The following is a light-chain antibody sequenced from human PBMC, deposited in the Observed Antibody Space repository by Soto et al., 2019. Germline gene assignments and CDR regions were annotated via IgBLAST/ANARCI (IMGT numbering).Light chain of an antibody. CDR3: QQSYSTPHT. V-gene: IGKV1-39*01. CDR1: QSISSY. Sequence: DIQMTQSPSSLSASVGDRVTITCRASQSISSYLNWYQQKPGTAPKLLIYAASSLQSGVPSRFSGSGSGTDLTLTISSLQPEDVATYYCQQSYSTPHTFGQGTKLEIK. J-gene: IGKJ2*01. CDR2: AAS.